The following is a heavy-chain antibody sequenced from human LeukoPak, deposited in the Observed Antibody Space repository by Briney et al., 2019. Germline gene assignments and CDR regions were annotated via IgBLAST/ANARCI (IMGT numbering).Heavy chain of an antibody. CDR1: GFNFSDYY. CDR2: MSSRSGII. CDR3: AGGLLEAQGWLQWLGTVYSMDV. Sequence: GGSLRLSCAASGFNFSDYYMNWIRQSPGKGLEWISYMSSRSGIIYYADSVEGRFTISRDNARNSLYLQMNSLRVDDTAVYYCAGGLLEAQGWLQWLGTVYSMDVWGQGTPVTVS. V-gene: IGHV3-11*01. J-gene: IGHJ6*02. D-gene: IGHD5-24*01.